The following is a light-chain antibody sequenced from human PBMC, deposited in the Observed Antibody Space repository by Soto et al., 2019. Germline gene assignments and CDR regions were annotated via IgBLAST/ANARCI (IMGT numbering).Light chain of an antibody. V-gene: IGLV2-14*01. CDR1: SSDVGGYNY. CDR3: SSYTSSSTPHVV. J-gene: IGLJ2*01. Sequence: QSVLTQPASVSGSPGQSLTISCTGTSSDVGGYNYVSWYQQHPGKAPKLMIYEVSNRPSGVSNRFSGSKSGNTASLTISGLQAEDEADYYCSSYTSSSTPHVVFGGGTKVTVL. CDR2: EVS.